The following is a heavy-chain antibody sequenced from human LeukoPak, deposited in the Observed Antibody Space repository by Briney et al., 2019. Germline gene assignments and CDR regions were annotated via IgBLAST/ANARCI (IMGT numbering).Heavy chain of an antibody. CDR2: ISGSGGSS. CDR3: AELGITMIGGI. Sequence: GGSLRLSCAASGFTFSSYGMSWVRQAPGKGLEWVSAISGSGGSSYYADSVKGRFTISRDNAKNSLYLQMNSLRAEDTAVYYCAELGITMIGGIWGKGTTVTISS. J-gene: IGHJ6*04. V-gene: IGHV3-23*01. D-gene: IGHD3-10*02. CDR1: GFTFSSYG.